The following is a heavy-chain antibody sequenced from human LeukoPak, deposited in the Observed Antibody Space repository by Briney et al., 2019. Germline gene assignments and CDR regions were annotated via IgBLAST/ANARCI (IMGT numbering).Heavy chain of an antibody. Sequence: GGSLRLSCAASGFTFSSYGMHWVRQAPGKGLEWVAVISYDGSNKYYADSVKGRFTISRDNSKNTLYLQMNSLRAEDTAVYYCAKVGSSGWYSDFAYWGQGTLVTVSS. J-gene: IGHJ4*02. D-gene: IGHD6-19*01. CDR2: ISYDGSNK. CDR3: AKVGSSGWYSDFAY. CDR1: GFTFSSYG. V-gene: IGHV3-30*18.